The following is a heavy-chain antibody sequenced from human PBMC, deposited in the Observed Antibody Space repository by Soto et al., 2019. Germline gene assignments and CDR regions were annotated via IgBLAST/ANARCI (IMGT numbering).Heavy chain of an antibody. CDR3: AKETSGYSTAGYDMAV. Sequence: EAQLLESGGGLVHPGGSLRISCAASGFTFTQSAMTWVRQAPGKGLQWVSAISGTGGSTYYADSVKGRFTVSRDNSKNSVYLQMNSLRAEDTAVYYCAKETSGYSTAGYDMAVWGKGTTVTFTS. D-gene: IGHD5-12*01. CDR1: GFTFTQSA. CDR2: ISGTGGST. V-gene: IGHV3-23*01. J-gene: IGHJ6*03.